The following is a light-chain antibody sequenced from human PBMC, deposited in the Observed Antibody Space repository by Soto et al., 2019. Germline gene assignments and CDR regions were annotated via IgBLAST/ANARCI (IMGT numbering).Light chain of an antibody. Sequence: QSVLTQPPSVSGAPGQRVTISCTGSSSNIGAGYDVHWYQQLPGTAPKLLIYGNSNRPSGVPDRFSGSKSGTSASLAITGLQAEDEADYYCHSYDSSLSAPLFGGGTQLTVL. CDR1: SSNIGAGYD. CDR2: GNS. CDR3: HSYDSSLSAPL. J-gene: IGLJ2*01. V-gene: IGLV1-40*01.